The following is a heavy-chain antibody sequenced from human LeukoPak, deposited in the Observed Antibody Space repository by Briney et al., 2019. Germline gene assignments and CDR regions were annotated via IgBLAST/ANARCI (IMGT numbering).Heavy chain of an antibody. CDR3: ARGAELTGYCYFDY. V-gene: IGHV4-34*01. CDR2: INHSGST. Sequence: SETLSLTCAVYGGSFSGYYWSWIRQPPGKGLEWIGEINHSGSTNYNPSLKSRVTISVDTSKNQFSLKLSPVTAADTAVYYCARGAELTGYCYFDYWGQGTLVTVSS. D-gene: IGHD3-9*01. CDR1: GGSFSGYY. J-gene: IGHJ4*02.